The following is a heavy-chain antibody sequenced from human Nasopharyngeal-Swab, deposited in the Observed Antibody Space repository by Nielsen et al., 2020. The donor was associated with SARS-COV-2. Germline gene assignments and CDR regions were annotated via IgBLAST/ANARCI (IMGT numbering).Heavy chain of an antibody. CDR3: ARDAPAHYGAFY. D-gene: IGHD4-17*01. CDR1: GSTFSRFG. J-gene: IGHJ4*02. V-gene: IGHV3-30*03. CDR2: IAHDASNE. Sequence: GRSLRLSCVVCGSTFSRFGVHWVRQAPGKGLEWVAFIAHDASNEYYGDSVKGRFSISRDSSKNTLYLQMDSLRGEDTAVYYCARDAPAHYGAFYWGRGTLVTVSS.